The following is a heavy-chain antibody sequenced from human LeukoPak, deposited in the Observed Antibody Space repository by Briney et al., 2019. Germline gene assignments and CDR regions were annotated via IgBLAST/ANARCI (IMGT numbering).Heavy chain of an antibody. CDR2: TNSDGSVT. CDR1: GFTFSSYW. J-gene: IGHJ4*02. D-gene: IGHD6-13*01. V-gene: IGHV3-74*01. CDR3: ARVGTGYSSSWVFDY. Sequence: GGSLRLSCAAPGFTFSSYWMHWVRQAPGKGLVWVSRTNSDGSVTSYADSVKGRFTISRDNAKNTLYLQMNSLRAEDTAVYYCARVGTGYSSSWVFDYWGQGTLVTVSS.